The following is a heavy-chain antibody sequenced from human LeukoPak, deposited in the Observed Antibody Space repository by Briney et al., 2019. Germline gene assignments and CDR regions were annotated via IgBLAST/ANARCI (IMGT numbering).Heavy chain of an antibody. Sequence: SVKVSCKASGGTFSSYAISWVRQAPGQGLEWMGRIIPILGIANYAQKFQGRVTITADKSTSTAYMELSSLRSEDTAVYYCARRYGDYAYIDYWGQGTLVTVSS. CDR1: GGTFSSYA. J-gene: IGHJ4*02. CDR3: ARRYGDYAYIDY. CDR2: IIPILGIA. D-gene: IGHD4-17*01. V-gene: IGHV1-69*04.